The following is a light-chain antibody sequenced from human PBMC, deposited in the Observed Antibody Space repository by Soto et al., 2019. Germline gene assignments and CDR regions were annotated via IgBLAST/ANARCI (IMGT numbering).Light chain of an antibody. Sequence: AIQLTQSPSSLSASVGDRVTITCRASQGISSALAWYQQKPGKAHKLLTYDASSLESGVPSRFSGNVSGKDFTLAISSLHPEDFATYYCQQFNSYLVTFGPGTKVDI. J-gene: IGKJ3*01. CDR2: DAS. CDR3: QQFNSYLVT. CDR1: QGISSA. V-gene: IGKV1-13*02.